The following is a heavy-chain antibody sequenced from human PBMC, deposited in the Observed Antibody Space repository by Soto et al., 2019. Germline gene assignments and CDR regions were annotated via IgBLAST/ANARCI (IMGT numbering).Heavy chain of an antibody. CDR1: GFTFSSYW. CDR2: IKQDGSEK. J-gene: IGHJ6*04. D-gene: IGHD5-12*01. Sequence: PGGSRRLSCAASGFTFSSYWVSWVRQAPGKGLEWVANIKQDGSEKYYVDAVKGRCTISRDNAKNSLYLQMDSLRAEDTAVYYCARDPNIVPTIRIRYYHSGMEVWGEGTTVTVAS. CDR3: ARDPNIVPTIRIRYYHSGMEV. V-gene: IGHV3-7*04.